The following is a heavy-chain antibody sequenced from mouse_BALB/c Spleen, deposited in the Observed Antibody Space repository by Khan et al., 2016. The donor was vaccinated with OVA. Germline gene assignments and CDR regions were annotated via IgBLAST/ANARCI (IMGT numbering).Heavy chain of an antibody. CDR3: ATSYNYGYYCDY. V-gene: IGHV5-17*02. D-gene: IGHD1-1*01. CDR2: ISGDSSTI. J-gene: IGHJ2*01. CDR1: GFTFSSYG. Sequence: EVQLVESGGGLVQPGGSRKLSCAASGFTFSSYGMHWVRQAPAKGLEWVAYISGDSSTIYYADTVKGRFTISRDNPKNTLFLQMPSLMSEDTAMYYCATSYNYGYYCDYWGPGTTLTVSS.